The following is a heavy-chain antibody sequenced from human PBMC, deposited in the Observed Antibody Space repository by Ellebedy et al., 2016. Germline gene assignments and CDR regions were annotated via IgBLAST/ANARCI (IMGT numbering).Heavy chain of an antibody. V-gene: IGHV5-51*01. CDR2: IYPGDSDT. Sequence: GESLKISXKGYEYSFTSYWIGWVRQMPGKGLEWMGIIYPGDSDTRYSPAFQGQVTISADKSISTAYLQWSSLKASDTAIYYCARQDYGDSRTYWGQGTLVTVSS. CDR3: ARQDYGDSRTY. J-gene: IGHJ4*02. D-gene: IGHD4-17*01. CDR1: EYSFTSYW.